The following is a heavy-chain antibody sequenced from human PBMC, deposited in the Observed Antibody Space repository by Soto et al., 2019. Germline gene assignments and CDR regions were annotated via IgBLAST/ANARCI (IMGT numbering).Heavy chain of an antibody. J-gene: IGHJ4*02. Sequence: LRLSCAASGFTFSTYAMSWVRQAPGKGLEWVSGISGSGGNTYYADSVKGRFTISRDNSKNTLYLQMNSLRAEDTAVYYCAKDAYNLGGYCFDYWGQGTLVTVSS. CDR3: AKDAYNLGGYCFDY. V-gene: IGHV3-23*01. CDR2: ISGSGGNT. D-gene: IGHD2-21*01. CDR1: GFTFSTYA.